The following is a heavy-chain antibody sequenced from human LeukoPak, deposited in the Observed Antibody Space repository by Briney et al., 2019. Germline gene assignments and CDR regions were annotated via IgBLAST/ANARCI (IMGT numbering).Heavy chain of an antibody. CDR3: TRDLWTDYYDSSGYAFDY. J-gene: IGHJ4*02. Sequence: GGSLRLSCTASGFTFGDYAMSWFRQAPGKGLEWVGFIRSKAYGGTTEYAASVKGRFTISRDDSKSIAYLQMDSLKTEDTAVYYCTRDLWTDYYDSSGYAFDYWGQGTLVTVSS. D-gene: IGHD3-22*01. CDR2: IRSKAYGGTT. V-gene: IGHV3-49*03. CDR1: GFTFGDYA.